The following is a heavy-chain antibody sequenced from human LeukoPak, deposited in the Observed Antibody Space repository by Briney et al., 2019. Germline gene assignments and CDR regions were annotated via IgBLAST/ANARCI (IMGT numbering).Heavy chain of an antibody. CDR3: ATVGPEWALTIFGVVTYFDY. D-gene: IGHD3-3*01. V-gene: IGHV1-24*01. J-gene: IGHJ4*02. CDR2: FDPEDGET. CDR1: GYTLTELS. Sequence: ASVKVSCKVSGYTLTELSMHWVRQAPGKGLEWMGGFDPEDGETIYAQKFQGRVTMTEDTSTDTAYMELSSLRSEDTAVYYCATVGPEWALTIFGVVTYFDYWGQGTLVTVSS.